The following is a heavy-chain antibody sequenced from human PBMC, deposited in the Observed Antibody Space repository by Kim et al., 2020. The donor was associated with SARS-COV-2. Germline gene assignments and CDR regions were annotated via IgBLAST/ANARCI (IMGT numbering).Heavy chain of an antibody. CDR1: GFTFSSYW. D-gene: IGHD3-16*01. Sequence: GGSLRLSCAASGFTFSSYWMHWVRQAPGKGLVWVSRINSDGSSTSYADSVKGRFTISRDNAKNTLYLQMNSLRAEDTAVYYCAREPHYDYVWGSPTDPGGAFDIWGQGTMVTVSS. CDR3: AREPHYDYVWGSPTDPGGAFDI. CDR2: INSDGSST. J-gene: IGHJ3*02. V-gene: IGHV3-74*01.